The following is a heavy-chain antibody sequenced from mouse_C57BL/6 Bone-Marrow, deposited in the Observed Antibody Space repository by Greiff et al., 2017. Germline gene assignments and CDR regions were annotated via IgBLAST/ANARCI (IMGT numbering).Heavy chain of an antibody. V-gene: IGHV1-81*01. Sequence: QVQLQQSGAELARPGASVKLSCKASGYTFTSYGISWVKQRNGQGLEWIGEIYPRSGNTYYNEKFKGKATLTADKSSSTAYMELRSLTSEDSAVYVCARVDNWGAWFAYWGQGTLVTVSA. CDR3: ARVDNWGAWFAY. D-gene: IGHD4-1*01. J-gene: IGHJ3*01. CDR2: IYPRSGNT. CDR1: GYTFTSYG.